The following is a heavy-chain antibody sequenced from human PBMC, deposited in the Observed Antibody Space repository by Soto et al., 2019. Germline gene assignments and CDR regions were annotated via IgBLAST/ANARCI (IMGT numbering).Heavy chain of an antibody. V-gene: IGHV3-30-3*01. CDR1: GFTFSSYA. CDR2: ISYDGSNK. CDR3: AMVPWWSDYYYYGMDV. D-gene: IGHD2-15*01. Sequence: QVQLVESGGGVVQPGRSLRLSCAASGFTFSSYAMHWVRQAPGKGLEWVAVISYDGSNKYYADSVKGRFTISRDNSKNTLYLQMNSLRAEDTAVYYCAMVPWWSDYYYYGMDVWGQGTTVTVSS. J-gene: IGHJ6*02.